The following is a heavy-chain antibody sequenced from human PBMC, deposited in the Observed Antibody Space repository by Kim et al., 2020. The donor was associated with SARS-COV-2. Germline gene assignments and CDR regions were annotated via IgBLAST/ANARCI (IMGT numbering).Heavy chain of an antibody. Sequence: NDSPSFQGHVTISADKSISTAYLQWSSLKASDTAMYYCARHRSTAMALFYWGQGTLVTVSS. V-gene: IGHV5-10-1*01. D-gene: IGHD5-18*01. CDR3: ARHRSTAMALFY. J-gene: IGHJ4*02.